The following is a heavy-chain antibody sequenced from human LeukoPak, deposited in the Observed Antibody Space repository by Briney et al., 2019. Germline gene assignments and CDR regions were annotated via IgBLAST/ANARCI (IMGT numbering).Heavy chain of an antibody. CDR1: GYSFTDYW. J-gene: IGHJ4*02. Sequence: GESLKISCQTSGYSFTDYWIGWVRQMPGKGLEWMGIIHPRSSETRYTPSFQGQVTFSVDRAISTAYLQWNGLKASDTAIFYCARLDSGGYYYVHYWGQGTLVTVSS. CDR2: IHPRSSET. CDR3: ARLDSGGYYYVHY. D-gene: IGHD3-22*01. V-gene: IGHV5-51*01.